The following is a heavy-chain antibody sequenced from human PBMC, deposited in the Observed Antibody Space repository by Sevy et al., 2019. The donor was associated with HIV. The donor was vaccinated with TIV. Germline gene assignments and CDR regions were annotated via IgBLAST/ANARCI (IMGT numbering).Heavy chain of an antibody. CDR2: IKQDGSEK. CDR3: AAGTGWLIDY. D-gene: IGHD3-22*01. Sequence: GGSLRLSCAASGFTFSNYWMNWVRQAPGKGLEWVAIIKQDGSEKYYVDSVKGRFTVSRDNAKNSLYLQMDRLRADDTAVYYCAAGTGWLIDYWGQGTLVTVSS. J-gene: IGHJ4*02. V-gene: IGHV3-7*01. CDR1: GFTFSNYW.